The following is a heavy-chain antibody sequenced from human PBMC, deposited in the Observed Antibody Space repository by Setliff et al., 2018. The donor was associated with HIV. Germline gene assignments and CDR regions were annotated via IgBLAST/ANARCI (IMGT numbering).Heavy chain of an antibody. CDR2: IYYSGST. CDR3: ARHPPNLDWLDP. J-gene: IGHJ5*02. CDR1: GGSIISSTYY. Sequence: SETLSLTCSVSGGSIISSTYYWGWIRQPPGKGLEWIGSIYYSGSTYYNSSLQSRVTISVDTSKNQFSLKVNSVTAADTAVYYCARHPPNLDWLDPWGQGTLVTVSS. V-gene: IGHV4-39*01.